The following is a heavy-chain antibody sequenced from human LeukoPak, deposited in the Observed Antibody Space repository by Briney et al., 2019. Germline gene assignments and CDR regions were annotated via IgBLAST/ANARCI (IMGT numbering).Heavy chain of an antibody. D-gene: IGHD3-3*02. J-gene: IGHJ3*02. CDR2: INQDGSEK. V-gene: IGHV3-7*01. CDR3: ASDPFTISAYDAFNI. CDR1: GFIFSDNY. Sequence: PGGSLRLSCSASGFIFSDNYMSWVRQAPGKGLEWVSNINQDGSEKYYVSSVKGRLTIPRDNAKDSLYLQMNSLRVEDTAVYYCASDPFTISAYDAFNIWGQGAVVTVSS.